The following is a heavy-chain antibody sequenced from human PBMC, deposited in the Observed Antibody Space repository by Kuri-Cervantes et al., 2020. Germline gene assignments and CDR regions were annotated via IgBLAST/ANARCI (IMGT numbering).Heavy chain of an antibody. D-gene: IGHD6-13*01. CDR1: GYTFTCCS. CDR3: ARVRARAAAGTEYDY. V-gene: IGHV1-68*01. Sequence: ASVKVSCKASGYTFTCCSLHWLQQAPGQGLERMRWITLYNGNTNYAQKFQGRVTMTRNTSISTAYMELSSLRSEDTAVYYCARVRARAAAGTEYDYWGQGTLVTVSS. CDR2: ITLYNGNT. J-gene: IGHJ4*02.